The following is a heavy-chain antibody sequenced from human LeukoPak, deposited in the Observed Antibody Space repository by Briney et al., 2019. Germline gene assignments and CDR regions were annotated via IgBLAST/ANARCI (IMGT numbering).Heavy chain of an antibody. D-gene: IGHD6-19*01. J-gene: IGHJ6*02. CDR1: GGSISSYY. V-gene: IGHV4-59*01. Sequence: SETLSLTCTVSGGSISSYYWSWIRQPPGKGLEWIGYIYYSGSTNYNPPLKSRVTISVDTSKNQFSLKLSSVTAADTAVYYCARVRGIPVAGGKYYYYGIDVWGQGTTVTVSS. CDR2: IYYSGST. CDR3: ARVRGIPVAGGKYYYYGIDV.